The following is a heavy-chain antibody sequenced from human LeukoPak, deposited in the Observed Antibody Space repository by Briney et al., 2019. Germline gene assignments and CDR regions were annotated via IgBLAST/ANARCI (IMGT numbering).Heavy chain of an antibody. Sequence: PGGSLRLPCAASEFTFSSYAMSWVRQAPGKGLEWVSAISGSGGSTYYADSVKGRFTISRDNTKNTLYLQMNSLRAEDTAVYYCAARTGGDYYDSSGYYFDYWGQGTLVTVSS. J-gene: IGHJ4*02. CDR2: ISGSGGST. CDR1: EFTFSSYA. V-gene: IGHV3-23*01. D-gene: IGHD3-22*01. CDR3: AARTGGDYYDSSGYYFDY.